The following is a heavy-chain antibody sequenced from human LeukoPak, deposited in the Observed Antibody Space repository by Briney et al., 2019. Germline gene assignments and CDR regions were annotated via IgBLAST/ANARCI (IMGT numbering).Heavy chain of an antibody. CDR3: AKGSQVVITSPFDY. J-gene: IGHJ4*02. CDR1: GFIFNNYA. V-gene: IGHV3-9*01. CDR2: ISWNSGSI. D-gene: IGHD3-22*01. Sequence: GRSLRLSCAGSGFIFNNYAMHWVRQPPGKGLEWVSGISWNSGSIDYADSVKGRFTISRGNAKNSLYLQMNSLRVEDTAFYYCAKGSQVVITSPFDYWGQGTLVTVSS.